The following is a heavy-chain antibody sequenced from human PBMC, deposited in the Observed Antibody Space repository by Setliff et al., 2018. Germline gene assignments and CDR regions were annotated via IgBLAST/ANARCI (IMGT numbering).Heavy chain of an antibody. D-gene: IGHD3-22*01. CDR3: ARDTRDKYDSSGYYLSLDS. CDR2: IIPVFRTA. CDR1: GGTFRTDG. V-gene: IGHV1-69*13. J-gene: IGHJ4*02. Sequence: ASVKVSCKASGGTFRTDGFSWVRQAPGQGLEWMGRIIPVFRTANYAQKFRGSVTITADEVARTAYMELSTLRSEDTAVYYCARDTRDKYDSSGYYLSLDSWGQGSLVTVSS.